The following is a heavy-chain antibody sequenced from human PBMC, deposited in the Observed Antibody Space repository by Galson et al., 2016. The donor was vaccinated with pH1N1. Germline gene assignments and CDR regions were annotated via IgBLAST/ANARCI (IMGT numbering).Heavy chain of an antibody. Sequence: TLSLTCTVSGGPISRDSYYWSWIRQPAGKGLEWIGYIYTSGSTNYNPSLKSRVTISVDTSKNHFPLNLSSVTAAEPAVYYCARVVTWELGYYFDYWGQGTLVTVSS. CDR2: IYTSGST. J-gene: IGHJ4*02. V-gene: IGHV4-61*09. CDR1: GGPISRDSYY. CDR3: ARVVTWELGYYFDY. D-gene: IGHD1-26*01.